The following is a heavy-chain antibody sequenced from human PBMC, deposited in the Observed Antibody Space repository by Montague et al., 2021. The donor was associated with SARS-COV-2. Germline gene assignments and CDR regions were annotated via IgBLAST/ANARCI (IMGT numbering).Heavy chain of an antibody. V-gene: IGHV4-59*01. CDR2: MSYSGSA. Sequence: ETLSLTCTVSGATISSDYWSWIRQSPGKGLEWIGYMSYSGSATYNPSLESRVAIPRDTSRNQFSLTLIPATAADTAIYYCARTSDPSNFDSTGYYGAFDVWGQGTTVIVSS. CDR3: ARTSDPSNFDSTGYYGAFDV. CDR1: GATISSDY. J-gene: IGHJ3*01. D-gene: IGHD3-22*01.